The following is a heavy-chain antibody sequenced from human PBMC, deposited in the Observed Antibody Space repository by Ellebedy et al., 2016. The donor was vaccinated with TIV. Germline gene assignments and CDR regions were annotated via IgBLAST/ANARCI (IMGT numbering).Heavy chain of an antibody. CDR3: AKTQNYDFWSGYYTGYNWFDP. CDR2: FSDST. D-gene: IGHD3-3*01. V-gene: IGHV3-23*01. Sequence: GESLKISCAASGFTFSNNWMHWVRQPPGKGLEWVSHFSDSTYYADSVKGRFTISRDNSKNTLYLQMNRLRAEDTAVYYCAKTQNYDFWSGYYTGYNWFDPWGQGTLVTVSS. CDR1: GFTFSNNW. J-gene: IGHJ5*02.